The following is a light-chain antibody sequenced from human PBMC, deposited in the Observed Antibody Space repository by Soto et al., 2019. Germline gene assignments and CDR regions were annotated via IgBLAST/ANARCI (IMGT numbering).Light chain of an antibody. V-gene: IGLV1-44*01. J-gene: IGLJ2*01. CDR1: SSNIGSNA. Sequence: QSVLTQPPSASGTPGQRVTFSCSGSSSNIGSNAINWYQQLPGTAPKLLMHSSNQRPSGVPDRFSGSKSGTSASLAISGLQSEDEADYYCAAWDDSLNGVVFGGGTKVTVL. CDR2: SSN. CDR3: AAWDDSLNGVV.